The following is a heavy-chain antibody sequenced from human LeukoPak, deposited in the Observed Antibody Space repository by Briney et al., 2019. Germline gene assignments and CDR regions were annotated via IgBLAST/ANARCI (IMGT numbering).Heavy chain of an antibody. D-gene: IGHD5-24*01. CDR3: ARGLQHYYYYYMDV. CDR1: GGTFSSYA. CDR2: IIPIFGTA. Sequence: SVKVSCKASGGTFSSYAISRVRQAPGQGLEWMGGIIPIFGTANYAQKFQGRVTITTDESTSTAYMELSSLRSEDTAVYYCARGLQHYYYYYMDVWGKGTTVTVSS. J-gene: IGHJ6*03. V-gene: IGHV1-69*05.